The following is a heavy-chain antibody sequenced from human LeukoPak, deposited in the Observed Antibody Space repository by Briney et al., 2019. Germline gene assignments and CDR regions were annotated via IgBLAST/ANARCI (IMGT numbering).Heavy chain of an antibody. CDR1: GCTFTGYY. Sequence: ASVKVSCKASGCTFTGYYMHWVRQAPGQGLEGMGWINPNSGGTNHAQKFQGRVTMTRDTSISTASMELSKLRSDDTTVYYYAKTKRVIALAEDCWGQGTLVTVSS. CDR3: AKTKRVIALAEDC. D-gene: IGHD2/OR15-2a*01. CDR2: INPNSGGT. V-gene: IGHV1-2*02. J-gene: IGHJ4*02.